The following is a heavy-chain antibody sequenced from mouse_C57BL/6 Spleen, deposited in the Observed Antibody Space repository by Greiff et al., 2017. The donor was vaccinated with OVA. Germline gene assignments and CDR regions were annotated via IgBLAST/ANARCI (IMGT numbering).Heavy chain of an antibody. Sequence: EVKLMESGGGLVKPGGSLKLSCAASGFTFSDYGMHWVRPAPEKGLEWVAYISSGSSTIYYAETVKGRFTISRDNAKNTLFLQMTSLRSEDTAMYYCARPGTGYYFDYWGQGTTLTVSS. D-gene: IGHD4-1*01. CDR3: ARPGTGYYFDY. V-gene: IGHV5-17*01. CDR1: GFTFSDYG. CDR2: ISSGSSTI. J-gene: IGHJ2*01.